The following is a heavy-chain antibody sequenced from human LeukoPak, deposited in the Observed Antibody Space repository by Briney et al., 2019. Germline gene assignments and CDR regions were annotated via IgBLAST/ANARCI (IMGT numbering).Heavy chain of an antibody. CDR2: IIPMFGTA. D-gene: IGHD2-2*01. Sequence: GASVKVSCKASGGSFSSNAISWVRQAPGQGLEWMGGIIPMFGTANYAQKFQGRVTITADESTSTAYMELSSLRSEGTAVYYCARAQYCSSADCYGRSAGIFDYWGQGTLVTVSS. V-gene: IGHV1-69*13. CDR3: ARAQYCSSADCYGRSAGIFDY. J-gene: IGHJ4*02. CDR1: GGSFSSNA.